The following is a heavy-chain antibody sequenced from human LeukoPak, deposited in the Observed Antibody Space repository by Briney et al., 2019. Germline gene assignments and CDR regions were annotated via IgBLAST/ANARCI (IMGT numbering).Heavy chain of an antibody. CDR3: ARAGVVYAMLAFDI. D-gene: IGHD2-8*02. V-gene: IGHV4-34*01. CDR1: GGSFSGYY. Sequence: SETLSLTCAVYGGSFSGYYWSWIRQPPGKGLEWIGEINHSGSTNYNPSLKSRVTILVDTSKNQFSLKLSSVTAADTAVYYCARAGVVYAMLAFDIWGQGTMVTVSS. CDR2: INHSGST. J-gene: IGHJ3*02.